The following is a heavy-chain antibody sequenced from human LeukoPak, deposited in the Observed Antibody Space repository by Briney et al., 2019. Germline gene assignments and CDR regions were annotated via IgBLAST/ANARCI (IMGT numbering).Heavy chain of an antibody. CDR3: ARVEDSSGYYPFDY. J-gene: IGHJ4*02. CDR1: GFTFSSYW. D-gene: IGHD3-22*01. CDR2: IKQDGSEK. Sequence: GGSLRLSCAASGFTFSSYWMTWVRQAPGKGLEWVANIKQDGSEKYYVDSVKGRFTISRDNAKNSLYLQMNSLRAEDTAVYYCARVEDSSGYYPFDYWGQGTLVTVSS. V-gene: IGHV3-7*01.